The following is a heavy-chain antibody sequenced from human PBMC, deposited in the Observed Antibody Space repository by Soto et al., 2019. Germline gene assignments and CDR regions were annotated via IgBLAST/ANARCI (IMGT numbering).Heavy chain of an antibody. V-gene: IGHV1-58*01. D-gene: IGHD2-8*01. Sequence: SVKVSCKASGFTFTSSAVQWVRQARGQRLEWIGWIVVGSGNTNYAQKLQERVTITRDMSTSTAYMELSSLRSEDTAVYYCAAEQVSDGIPLGYWGQGTLVTVSS. CDR3: AAEQVSDGIPLGY. CDR2: IVVGSGNT. CDR1: GFTFTSSA. J-gene: IGHJ4*02.